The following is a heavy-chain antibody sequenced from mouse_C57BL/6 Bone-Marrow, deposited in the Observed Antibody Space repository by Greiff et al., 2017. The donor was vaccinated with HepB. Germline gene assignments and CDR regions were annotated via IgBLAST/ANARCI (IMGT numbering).Heavy chain of an antibody. J-gene: IGHJ2*01. Sequence: QVQLQQSDAELVKPGVSVKISCKVSGYTFTDHTIHWMKQRPEQGLEWIGYIYPRDGSTKYNEKFKGKATLTADKSSSTAYMQLNSLTSEDSAVYFCASPTFYYDYDVYFDYWGQGTTLTVSS. CDR2: IYPRDGST. D-gene: IGHD2-4*01. V-gene: IGHV1-78*01. CDR3: ASPTFYYDYDVYFDY. CDR1: GYTFTDHT.